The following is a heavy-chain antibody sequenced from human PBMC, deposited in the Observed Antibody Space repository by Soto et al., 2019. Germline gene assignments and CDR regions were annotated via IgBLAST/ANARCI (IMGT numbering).Heavy chain of an antibody. V-gene: IGHV3-23*01. CDR3: AKDYYDSSYYGY. Sequence: EVQLLESGGGLVQPGGSLRLFCAASGFTFSSYAMSWVRQAPGKGLEWVSAISGSGGSTYYADSVKGRFTISRDNSKNTLYLQMNSLRAEDTAVYYCAKDYYDSSYYGYWGQGTLVTVSS. D-gene: IGHD3-22*01. J-gene: IGHJ4*02. CDR2: ISGSGGST. CDR1: GFTFSSYA.